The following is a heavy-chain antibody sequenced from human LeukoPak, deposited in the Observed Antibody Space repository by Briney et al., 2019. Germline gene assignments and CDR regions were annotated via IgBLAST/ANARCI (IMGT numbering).Heavy chain of an antibody. CDR1: GYSFTSYW. CDR3: ARTRSSTSYPYYYGMDV. Sequence: GESLKISCKGSGYSFTSYWIGWVRQIPGKGLEWMGIIYPGDSDTRYSPSFQGQVTISADKSISTAYLQWSSLKASDTAMYYCARTRSSTSYPYYYGMDVWGQGTTVTVSS. J-gene: IGHJ6*02. CDR2: IYPGDSDT. V-gene: IGHV5-51*01. D-gene: IGHD2-2*01.